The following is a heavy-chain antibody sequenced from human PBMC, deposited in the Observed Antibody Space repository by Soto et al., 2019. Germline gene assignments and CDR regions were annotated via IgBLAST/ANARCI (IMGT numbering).Heavy chain of an antibody. V-gene: IGHV1-69*01. CDR3: ARGRDYYGARSYDGVAFDP. D-gene: IGHD3-10*01. CDR1: VGTFSSYA. Sequence: QVQLVQSGAEVKKPGSSVKVSCKSSVGTFSSYAISWVRQAPGQGLEWVGGIIPIFGTANYAQKFQGRVTITAEESTSKAYMELSSRRSEDTVLYYCARGRDYYGARSYDGVAFDPRGQGTLVTVSS. CDR2: IIPIFGTA. J-gene: IGHJ5*02.